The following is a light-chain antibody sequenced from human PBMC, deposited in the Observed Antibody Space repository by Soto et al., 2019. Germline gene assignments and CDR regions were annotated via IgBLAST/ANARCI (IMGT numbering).Light chain of an antibody. V-gene: IGKV1-39*01. CDR3: QQSYSTPYT. J-gene: IGKJ2*01. CDR2: AAS. CDR1: QSISSY. Sequence: DIQMTQSPSSLSASVGDRVTITCRASQSISSYLNWYQQKPGKAPKLLLYAASSLQSGVPSRFSGSGSGTDFTLTISSLQPEDFATYYCQQSYSTPYTFGQGTK.